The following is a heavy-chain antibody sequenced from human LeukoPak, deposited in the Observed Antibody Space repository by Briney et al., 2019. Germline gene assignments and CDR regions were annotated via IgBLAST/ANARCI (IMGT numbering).Heavy chain of an antibody. D-gene: IGHD3-16*01. J-gene: IGHJ4*02. CDR2: FDPEDGET. Sequence: ASVKVSCKVSGYTLTELSMHWVRQAPGKGLEWMGGFDPEDGETIYAQKLQGRVTMTTDTSTSTAYMELRSLRSDDTAVYYCAREPPSMITFGGPDYWGQGTLVTVSS. CDR1: GYTLTELS. CDR3: AREPPSMITFGGPDY. V-gene: IGHV1-24*01.